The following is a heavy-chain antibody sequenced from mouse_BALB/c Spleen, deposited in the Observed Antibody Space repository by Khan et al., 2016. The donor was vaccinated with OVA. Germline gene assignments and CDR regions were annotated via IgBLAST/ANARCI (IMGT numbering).Heavy chain of an antibody. J-gene: IGHJ3*01. V-gene: IGHV1S135*01. Sequence: EVQLQESAPELMKPGTSVKISCKASGYSFTTYYIHWVIHTHGKSLEWIGYIDPFSGGTTYNQKFKGKATLTVDKSSSTAYIHLSNLTSEDSAVYYCTRHGYVAWFTYWGQGTLVTVSA. CDR1: GYSFTTYY. CDR2: IDPFSGGT. D-gene: IGHD2-2*01. CDR3: TRHGYVAWFTY.